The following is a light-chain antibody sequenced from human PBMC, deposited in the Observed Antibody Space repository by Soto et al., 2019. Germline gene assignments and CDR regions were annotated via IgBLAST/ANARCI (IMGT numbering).Light chain of an antibody. V-gene: IGKV1-8*01. J-gene: IGKJ1*01. CDR3: QQYYSYPWT. CDR2: AAS. CDR1: QGISSY. Sequence: AIRMTQSPSSFSASTGDRVTITCRASQGISSYLAWYQQKPETAPKLLIYAASTLQSGVPSRFSGSGSGTDFTLTISCLQSEDFATYYCQQYYSYPWTFGQGTKVDIK.